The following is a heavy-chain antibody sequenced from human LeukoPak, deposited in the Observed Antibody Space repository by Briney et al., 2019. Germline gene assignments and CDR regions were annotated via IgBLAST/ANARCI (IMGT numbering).Heavy chain of an antibody. J-gene: IGHJ4*02. D-gene: IGHD2-15*01. CDR3: ARDWDCSGGSCYPSPFDY. V-gene: IGHV3-7*03. CDR1: GFTLSSYW. CDR2: IKEDGSEK. Sequence: PGGSLRLSCAASGFTLSSYWMSWVRQAPGKGLEWVANIKEDGSEKYYVDSVKGRFTISRDNAKNSLYLHMNSLTAEDTAMYYCARDWDCSGGSCYPSPFDYWSQGTLVTVSS.